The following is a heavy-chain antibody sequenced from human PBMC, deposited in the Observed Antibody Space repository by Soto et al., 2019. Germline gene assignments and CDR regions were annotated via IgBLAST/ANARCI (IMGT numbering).Heavy chain of an antibody. Sequence: QAHLVQSGPEVKKPGASVQVSCKGSGYIFTSYGIAWVRQAPGQGLEWMGWISAHNGNTEYAQKFQGRVTVTTDTSTSTAYLELRSLRSDDTALYYCARGRYGDYWGQGALVTVSS. CDR1: GYIFTSYG. J-gene: IGHJ4*02. CDR2: ISAHNGNT. D-gene: IGHD4-17*01. CDR3: ARGRYGDY. V-gene: IGHV1-18*01.